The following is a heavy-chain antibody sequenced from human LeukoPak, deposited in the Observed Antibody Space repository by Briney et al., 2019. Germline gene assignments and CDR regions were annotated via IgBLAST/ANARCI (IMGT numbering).Heavy chain of an antibody. CDR1: GFTFNSYS. V-gene: IGHV3-30-3*01. D-gene: IGHD3-3*02. J-gene: IGHJ6*03. Sequence: GGSLRLSCAASGFTFNSYSMHWVRQAPGKGLEWVTAISDDETYKFYADSVKGRFTISRDNSKNTLYLQMNSLRAEDTAVYYCASFSVSPVTLWGYYYYMDVWGKGTTVTVSS. CDR2: ISDDETYK. CDR3: ASFSVSPVTLWGYYYYMDV.